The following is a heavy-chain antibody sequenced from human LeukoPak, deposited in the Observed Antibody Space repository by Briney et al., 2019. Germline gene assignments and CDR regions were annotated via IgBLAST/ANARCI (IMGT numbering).Heavy chain of an antibody. CDR3: ARWYYDSSGYRYFDY. CDR1: GVSMSSYY. Sequence: PSETLSLTCTVSGVSMSSYYWTWIRQPPGKGLEWIGNINYSGSTKYNPSLKSRVTISVDTSKNQFSLKLSSVTAADTAVYYCARWYYDSSGYRYFDYWGQGTLVTVSS. J-gene: IGHJ4*02. CDR2: INYSGST. V-gene: IGHV4-59*01. D-gene: IGHD3-22*01.